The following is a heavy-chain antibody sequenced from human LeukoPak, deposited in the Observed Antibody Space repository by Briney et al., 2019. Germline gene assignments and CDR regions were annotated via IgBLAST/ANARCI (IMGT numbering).Heavy chain of an antibody. CDR2: IIPILGIA. D-gene: IGHD3-9*01. CDR1: GGTFSSYT. V-gene: IGHV1-69*02. CDR3: ARQILTGYSPLPDYYGMDV. J-gene: IGHJ6*02. Sequence: ASVKVSCKASGGTFSSYTISWVRQAPGQGLEWMGRIIPILGIANYAQKFQGRVTITADKSTSTAYMELSSLRSEDTAVYYCARQILTGYSPLPDYYGMDVWGQGTTVTVSS.